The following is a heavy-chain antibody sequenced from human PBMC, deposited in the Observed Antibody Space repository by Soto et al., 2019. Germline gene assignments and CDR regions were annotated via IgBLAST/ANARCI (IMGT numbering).Heavy chain of an antibody. CDR1: GFTFSSYA. J-gene: IGHJ6*02. D-gene: IGHD2-2*01. CDR2: ISYDGSNK. V-gene: IGHV3-30-3*01. CDR3: ARGGYCSSTSCSDSYYYYVMDF. Sequence: GGSLRLSCAASGFTFSSYAMHWVRQAPGKGLEWVAVISYDGSNKYYADSVKGRFTISRDNSKNTLYLQMNSLRAEDTAVYYCARGGYCSSTSCSDSYYYYVMDFWGQGTTVTVSS.